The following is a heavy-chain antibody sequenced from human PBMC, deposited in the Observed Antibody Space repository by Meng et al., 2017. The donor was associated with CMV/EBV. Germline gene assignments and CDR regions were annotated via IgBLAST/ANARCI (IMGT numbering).Heavy chain of an antibody. CDR1: GYTFTGYY. CDR2: INPNSGGT. Sequence: ASVKVSCKASGYTFTGYYMHWVRQAPGQGLEWMGWINPNSGGTNYAQKFQGRVTTTRDTSISTAYMELSRLRSDDTAVYYCARDRGSSSVFDYWGQGTLVTVSS. V-gene: IGHV1-2*02. D-gene: IGHD6-6*01. J-gene: IGHJ4*02. CDR3: ARDRGSSSVFDY.